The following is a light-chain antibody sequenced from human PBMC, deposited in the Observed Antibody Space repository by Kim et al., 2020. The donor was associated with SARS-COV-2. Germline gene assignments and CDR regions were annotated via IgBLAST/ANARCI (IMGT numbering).Light chain of an antibody. J-gene: IGLJ3*02. CDR1: SSDVGGHNY. CDR3: SSYTSSSTWV. V-gene: IGLV2-14*03. CDR2: DVS. Sequence: QSITSSCPGTSSDVGGHNYVCWYQQHPGKAPKLIIYDVSTRPSGVSNRFSGSKSCNTASLTISGLQAEDEADYYCSSYTSSSTWVFGGGTKLTVL.